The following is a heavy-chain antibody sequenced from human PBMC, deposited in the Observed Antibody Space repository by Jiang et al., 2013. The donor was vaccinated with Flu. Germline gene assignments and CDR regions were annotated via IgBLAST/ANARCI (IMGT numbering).Heavy chain of an antibody. CDR1: GGSISSYY. D-gene: IGHD3-16*02. Sequence: GSGLVKPSETLSLTCTVSGGSISSYYWSWIRQPPGKGLEWIGYIYYSGSTNYNPSLKSRVTISVDTSKNQFSLKLSSVTAADTAVYYCARNPRYDYVWGSYRYDAFDIWGQGTMVTVSS. CDR3: ARNPRYDYVWGSYRYDAFDI. CDR2: IYYSGST. V-gene: IGHV4-59*01. J-gene: IGHJ3*02.